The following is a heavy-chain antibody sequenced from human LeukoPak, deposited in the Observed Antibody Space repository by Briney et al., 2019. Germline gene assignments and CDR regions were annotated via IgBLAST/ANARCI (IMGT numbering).Heavy chain of an antibody. J-gene: IGHJ6*02. CDR1: GGTFSSYA. Sequence: ASVKVSCKASGGTFSSYAISWVRQAPGQGLEWMGGIIPIFGTANYAQKFQGRVTITADESTSTAYMELSSLRSKDTAVYYCARDDIAAAGPRPYYYYGMDVWGQGTTVTVSS. V-gene: IGHV1-69*13. CDR3: ARDDIAAAGPRPYYYYGMDV. D-gene: IGHD6-13*01. CDR2: IIPIFGTA.